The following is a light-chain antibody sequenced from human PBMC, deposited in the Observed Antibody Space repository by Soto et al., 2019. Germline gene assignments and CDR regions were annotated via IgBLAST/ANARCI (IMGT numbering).Light chain of an antibody. CDR3: QQYNSYWGWT. CDR2: KAS. J-gene: IGKJ1*01. Sequence: DIQMTQSPSTLSASVGDRVTITCRASQSISSWLAWYQQKPGKAPKLLIYKASSLESGVPSRFSGSGYGTEFSLTISRLQPDDFATYYCQQYNSYWGWTFGQGTKVEIK. V-gene: IGKV1-5*03. CDR1: QSISSW.